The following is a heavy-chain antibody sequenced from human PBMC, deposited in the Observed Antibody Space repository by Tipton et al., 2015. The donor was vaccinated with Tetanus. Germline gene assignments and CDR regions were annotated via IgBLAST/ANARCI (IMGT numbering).Heavy chain of an antibody. D-gene: IGHD3-10*01. CDR2: IYYSGST. V-gene: IGHV4-31*03. J-gene: IGHJ6*02. CDR3: ARTRITMVRGVIIRDFYYCCGMDV. Sequence: TLSLTCTVSGGSISSGGYYWSWIRQHPGKGLEWIGYIYYSGSTYYNPSLKSRVTISVDTSKNQFSLKLSSVTAADTAVYYCARTRITMVRGVIIRDFYYCCGMDVWGQGTTVTVSS. CDR1: GGSISSGGYY.